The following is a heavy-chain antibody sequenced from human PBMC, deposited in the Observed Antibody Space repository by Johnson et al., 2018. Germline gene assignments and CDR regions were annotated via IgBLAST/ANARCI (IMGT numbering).Heavy chain of an antibody. D-gene: IGHD1-26*01. Sequence: QVQLQQWGAGLLKPSETLSLTCAVYGGSFSGYYWSWIRQPPGKGLEWSGEINHSGSTNYNPSLKSRVTISVDTSKNQFSLKLSSGTAADTAVYYCARKGDRYYYYGMDVWGQGTTVTVSS. CDR3: ARKGDRYYYYGMDV. J-gene: IGHJ6*02. CDR1: GGSFSGYY. V-gene: IGHV4-34*01. CDR2: INHSGST.